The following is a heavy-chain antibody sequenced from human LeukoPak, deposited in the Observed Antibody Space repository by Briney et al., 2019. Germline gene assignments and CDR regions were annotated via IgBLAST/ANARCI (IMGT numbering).Heavy chain of an antibody. CDR1: GGSISSDNW. CDR3: AQTNWNYGADWLDP. J-gene: IGHJ5*02. V-gene: IGHV4-4*02. CDR2: ISHSGRS. Sequence: PSETLSLTCAVSGGSISSDNWWTWVRQSPGKGLEWIGEISHSGRSNYTPSLESRVTMSVDKSKNRFSLKLSSVTAADTAVYYCAQTNWNYGADWLDPWGQGTLVTVSS. D-gene: IGHD1-7*01.